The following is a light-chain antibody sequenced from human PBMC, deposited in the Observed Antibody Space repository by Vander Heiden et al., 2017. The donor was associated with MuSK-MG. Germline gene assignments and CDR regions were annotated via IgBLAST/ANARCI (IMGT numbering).Light chain of an antibody. CDR3: QSYDSSLSGSV. Sequence: QSVLTQPPSVSGAPGQRVTISCTGSRSNIGAGYDVHWYQQRPGTAPNLLIYGNSNRPSGVPDRFSGSKSGTSASLAITGLQAEDEADYYCQSYDSSLSGSVFGGGTKLTVL. J-gene: IGLJ3*02. CDR2: GNS. CDR1: RSNIGAGYD. V-gene: IGLV1-40*01.